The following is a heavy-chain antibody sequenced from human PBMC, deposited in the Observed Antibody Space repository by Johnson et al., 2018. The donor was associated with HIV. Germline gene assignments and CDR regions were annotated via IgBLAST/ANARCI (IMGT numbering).Heavy chain of an antibody. V-gene: IGHV3-7*01. D-gene: IGHD2-8*02. CDR3: GRESTGAGTAFDI. J-gene: IGHJ3*02. CDR2: INQDGSDK. Sequence: VQLVESGGRLVKPGGSLRLSCAASGFTFSDYYMSWIRQAPGKGLEWVANINQDGSDKYYVDSVKGRFTISRDNAQNSLYLQMNSLRAEDTAVYYCGRESTGAGTAFDIWGQGTMVTVSS. CDR1: GFTFSDYY.